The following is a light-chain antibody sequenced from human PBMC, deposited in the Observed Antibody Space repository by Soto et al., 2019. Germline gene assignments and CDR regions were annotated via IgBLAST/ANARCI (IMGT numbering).Light chain of an antibody. J-gene: IGKJ3*01. V-gene: IGKV1-12*01. CDR1: QGISTW. Sequence: DIQMTQSPSSVSASVGARVTITCRASQGISTWLAWYQHKPGKAPKLLIYAASRLQSGVPSRFSGSGSGTDFSLTISRLQPDDFATYYCLSADTFPRSFGPGTKVEIK. CDR3: LSADTFPRS. CDR2: AAS.